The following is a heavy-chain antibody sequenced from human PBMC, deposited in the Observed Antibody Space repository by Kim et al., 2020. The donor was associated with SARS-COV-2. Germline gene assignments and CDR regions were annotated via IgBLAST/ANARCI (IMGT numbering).Heavy chain of an antibody. CDR3: ARDSRLATVTTVYYGMDV. V-gene: IGHV1-18*04. J-gene: IGHJ6*02. CDR2: ISAYNGNT. D-gene: IGHD4-17*01. Sequence: ASVKVSCKASGYTFTSYGISWVRQAPGQGLERMGWISAYNGNTNYAQKLQGRVTMTTDTSTSTAYMELRSLRSDDTAVYYCARDSRLATVTTVYYGMDVWGQGTTVTVSS. CDR1: GYTFTSYG.